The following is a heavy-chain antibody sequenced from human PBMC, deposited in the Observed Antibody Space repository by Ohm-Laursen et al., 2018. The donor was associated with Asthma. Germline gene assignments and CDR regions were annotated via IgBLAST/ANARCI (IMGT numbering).Heavy chain of an antibody. V-gene: IGHV3-23*01. CDR2: ISGSGGST. D-gene: IGHD3-22*01. CDR1: GFTFSSYA. CDR3: AKVSNLYYYDSSGYYFDY. J-gene: IGHJ4*02. Sequence: SLRLSCSASGFTFSSYAMSWVRQAPGKGLEWVSAISGSGGSTYYADSVKGRFTISRDNSKNTLYLQMNSLRAEDTAVYYCAKVSNLYYYDSSGYYFDYWGQGTLVTVSS.